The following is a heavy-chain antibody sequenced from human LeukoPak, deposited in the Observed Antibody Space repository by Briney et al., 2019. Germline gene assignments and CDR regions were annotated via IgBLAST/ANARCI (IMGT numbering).Heavy chain of an antibody. CDR3: TTPIRIAVAGYYYYYMDV. Sequence: PGGSLRLSCAASGFTFGNAWMSWVRQAPGKGLEWVGRIKSKTDGGTTDYAAPVKGRFTISRDDSKNTPYLQMNSLKTEDAAVYYCTTPIRIAVAGYYYYYMDVWGKGTTVTVSS. CDR2: IKSKTDGGTT. J-gene: IGHJ6*03. V-gene: IGHV3-15*01. D-gene: IGHD6-19*01. CDR1: GFTFGNAW.